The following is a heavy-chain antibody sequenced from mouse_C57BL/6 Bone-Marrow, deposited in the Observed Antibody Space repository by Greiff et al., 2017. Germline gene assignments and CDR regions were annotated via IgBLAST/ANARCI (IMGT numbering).Heavy chain of an antibody. CDR2: IDPSDSYT. J-gene: IGHJ2*01. D-gene: IGHD1-1*01. CDR3: ASPYYGSSYY. CDR1: GYTFTSYW. V-gene: IGHV1-59*01. Sequence: VKLQQPGAELVRPGTSVKLSCKASGYTFTSYWMHWVKQRPGQGLEWIGVIDPSDSYTNYNQKFKGKATLTVDTSSSTAYMQLSSLTSEDSAVYYCASPYYGSSYYWGQGTTLTVSS.